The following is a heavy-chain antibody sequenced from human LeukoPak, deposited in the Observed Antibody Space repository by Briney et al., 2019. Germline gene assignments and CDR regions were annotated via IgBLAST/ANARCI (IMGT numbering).Heavy chain of an antibody. J-gene: IGHJ4*02. CDR3: ARGRVIAAAGPPFDY. CDR1: GYTFTSYG. V-gene: IGHV1-18*04. CDR2: ISAYNGNT. Sequence: ASVKVSCKASGYTFTSYGISWVRQAPGQGLEWMGWISAYNGNTNYAQKLQGRVTTTTDTSTSTAYMELRSLRSDDTAVYYCARGRVIAAAGPPFDYWGQGTLVTVSS. D-gene: IGHD6-13*01.